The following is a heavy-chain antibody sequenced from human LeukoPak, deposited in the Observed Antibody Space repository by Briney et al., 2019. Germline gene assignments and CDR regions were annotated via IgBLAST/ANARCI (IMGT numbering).Heavy chain of an antibody. J-gene: IGHJ6*02. V-gene: IGHV4-59*01. CDR3: ARDRGLVVVPAAMAGYYYGMDV. CDR1: GGSISSYY. Sequence: SETLSLTCTVSGGSISSYYWGWIRQPPGKGLEWMGYIYYSGSTNYNPSLKRRVIISVDTSKNQFSLKLSSVTAADTAVYYCARDRGLVVVPAAMAGYYYGMDVWGQGTTVTVSS. D-gene: IGHD2-2*01. CDR2: IYYSGST.